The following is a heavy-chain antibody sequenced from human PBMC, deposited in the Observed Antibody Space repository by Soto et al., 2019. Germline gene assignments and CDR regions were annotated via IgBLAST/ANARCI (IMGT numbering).Heavy chain of an antibody. D-gene: IGHD3-22*01. CDR3: AKDMNYQDDSGYYNDAFDI. CDR2: ISFDGRYK. CDR1: EFSLSDFA. V-gene: IGHV3-30*04. Sequence: GGSLRLSCVASEFSLSDFAMHWVRQAPGKGLEWVAVISFDGRYKFVADSVKGRFTISRDISKNTLFLQMNSLRAEDTAVYYCAKDMNYQDDSGYYNDAFDIWGHGTMVTVSS. J-gene: IGHJ3*02.